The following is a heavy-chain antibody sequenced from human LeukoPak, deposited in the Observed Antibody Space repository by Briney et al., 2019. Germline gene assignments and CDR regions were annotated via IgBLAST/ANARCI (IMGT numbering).Heavy chain of an antibody. J-gene: IGHJ6*03. CDR2: ISAYNGNT. V-gene: IGHV1-18*04. CDR1: GYTFTGYY. Sequence: ASVKVSCKASGYTFTGYYMHWVRRAPGQGLEWMGWISAYNGNTNYAQKLQGRVTMTTDTSTSTAYMELRSLRSDDTAVYYCASAVGEHFYMDVWGKGTTVTVSS. D-gene: IGHD3-10*01. CDR3: ASAVGEHFYMDV.